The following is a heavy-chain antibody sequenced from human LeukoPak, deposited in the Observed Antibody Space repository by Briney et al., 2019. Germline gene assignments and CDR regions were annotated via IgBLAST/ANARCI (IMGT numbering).Heavy chain of an antibody. D-gene: IGHD3-3*01. CDR1: GGSISSGSYY. Sequence: PSETLSLTCTVSGGSISSGSYYWSWIRQPAGKGLEWIGRIYTSGSTNYNPSLKSRVTISVDTSKNQFSLKLSPVTAADTAVYYCARDRYDFWSGYEQSGDAFDIWGQGTMVTVSS. CDR2: IYTSGST. J-gene: IGHJ3*02. CDR3: ARDRYDFWSGYEQSGDAFDI. V-gene: IGHV4-61*02.